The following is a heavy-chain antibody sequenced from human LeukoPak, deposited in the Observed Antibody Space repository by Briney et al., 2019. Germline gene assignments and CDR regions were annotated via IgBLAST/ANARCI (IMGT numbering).Heavy chain of an antibody. Sequence: AGGSLRLSCAASGFTFSSYSMNWVRQAPGKGLEWVSYISSSGGTLYYADSVKGRLTISRDNAKNSLYLQMNGLRAEDTAVYYCARYPDAGYFDYWGQGTLVTV. V-gene: IGHV3-48*04. D-gene: IGHD1-14*01. J-gene: IGHJ4*02. CDR3: ARYPDAGYFDY. CDR2: ISSSGGTL. CDR1: GFTFSSYS.